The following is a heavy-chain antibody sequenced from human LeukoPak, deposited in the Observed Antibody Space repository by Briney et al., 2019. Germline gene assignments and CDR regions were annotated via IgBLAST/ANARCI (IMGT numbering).Heavy chain of an antibody. CDR2: VYHSGST. Sequence: SETLSLTCTVSGYSISSGYYWGWIRQPPGKGLEWIGSVYHSGSTHYNPSLKSRVTISVDTSKNQFSLKLSSVTAADTAVYYCARGVNYYYYYMDVWGKGTTVTISS. CDR1: GYSISSGYY. D-gene: IGHD4-23*01. CDR3: ARGVNYYYYYMDV. V-gene: IGHV4-38-2*02. J-gene: IGHJ6*03.